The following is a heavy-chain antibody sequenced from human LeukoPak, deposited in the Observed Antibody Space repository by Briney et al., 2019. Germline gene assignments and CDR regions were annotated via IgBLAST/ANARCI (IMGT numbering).Heavy chain of an antibody. CDR2: INHRGST. CDR3: ARGKALYYYYYYMDV. J-gene: IGHJ6*03. V-gene: IGHV4-34*01. Sequence: SETLSLTCAVYGGSFSGYYWSWIRQPPGKGLEWIGEINHRGSTNYNPSLKSRVTISVDTSKNQFSLKLSSVTAADTAVYYCARGKALYYYYYYMDVWAKGPRSPSP. CDR1: GGSFSGYY.